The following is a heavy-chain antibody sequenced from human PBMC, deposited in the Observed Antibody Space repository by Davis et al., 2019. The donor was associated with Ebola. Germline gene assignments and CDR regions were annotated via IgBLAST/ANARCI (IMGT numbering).Heavy chain of an antibody. D-gene: IGHD2-2*02. CDR2: IHYSGNT. V-gene: IGHV4-59*08. J-gene: IGHJ5*02. Sequence: SETLSLTCTVSGGSISSYHWSWIRQPPGKGLEWLGYIHYSGNTNYNPSLKSRVTISVDTSKRQFSLNLSSVTAADTAMYYCAGGVLVPAAIGWYWFDPWGQGTLVTVSS. CDR3: AGGVLVPAAIGWYWFDP. CDR1: GGSISSYH.